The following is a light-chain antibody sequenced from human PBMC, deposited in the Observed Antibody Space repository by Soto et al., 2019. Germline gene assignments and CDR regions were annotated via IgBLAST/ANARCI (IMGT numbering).Light chain of an antibody. Sequence: EIVMTQSPATLSVSPGERATLSCRASQSVSSNLAWYQQKPGQAPRLLIYGASSRATGIPDRFSGSGSETDFTLTISRLEPEDFAVYYCQQYGSSPWTFGQGTKV. V-gene: IGKV3-20*01. CDR1: QSVSSN. CDR2: GAS. CDR3: QQYGSSPWT. J-gene: IGKJ1*01.